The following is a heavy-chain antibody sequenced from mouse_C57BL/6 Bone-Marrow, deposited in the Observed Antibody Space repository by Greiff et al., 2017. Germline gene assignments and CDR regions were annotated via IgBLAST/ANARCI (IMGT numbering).Heavy chain of an antibody. CDR2: IYPGSGTT. Sequence: SGAELVRPGASVKLSCKASGYTFTDYYINWVKQRPGQGLEWIARIYPGSGTTYYNEKFKGKATLTAEKSSSTAYMQLSSLTSEDSAVYFCARSGAMDYWGQGTSVTVSS. D-gene: IGHD3-1*01. CDR1: GYTFTDYY. V-gene: IGHV1-76*01. J-gene: IGHJ4*01. CDR3: ARSGAMDY.